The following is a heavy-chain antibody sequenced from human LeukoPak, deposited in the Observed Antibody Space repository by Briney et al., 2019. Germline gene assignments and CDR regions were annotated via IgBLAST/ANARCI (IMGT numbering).Heavy chain of an antibody. CDR2: IASSGGSI. CDR1: GFTFSSYS. Sequence: PGGSLRLSCAASGFTFSSYSMHWVRQTPGKGLEWLSYIASSGGSIYYADSLRGRFTISRDNAKNSLYLQMNGLRAEDTAVYCCARGRTYYYMDVWGKGTTVTV. V-gene: IGHV3-48*04. J-gene: IGHJ6*03. CDR3: ARGRTYYYMDV.